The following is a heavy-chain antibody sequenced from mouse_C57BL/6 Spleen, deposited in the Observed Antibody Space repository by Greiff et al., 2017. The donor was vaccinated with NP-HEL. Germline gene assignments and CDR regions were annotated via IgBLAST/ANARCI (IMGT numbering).Heavy chain of an antibody. Sequence: EVQLQQSGAELVKPGASVKLSCTASGFNIKDYYMHWVKQRTEQGLEWIGRIDPEDGETKYAAKFQGKATITADISSNTAYLQLSSLTSEDTAVYYCALAGTGGYWGQGTTLTVSS. CDR1: GFNIKDYY. D-gene: IGHD4-1*01. V-gene: IGHV14-2*01. CDR2: IDPEDGET. CDR3: ALAGTGGY. J-gene: IGHJ2*01.